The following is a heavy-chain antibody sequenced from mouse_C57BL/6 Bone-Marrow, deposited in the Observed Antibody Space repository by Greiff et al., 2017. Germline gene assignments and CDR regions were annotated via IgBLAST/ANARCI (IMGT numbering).Heavy chain of an antibody. D-gene: IGHD4-1*01. J-gene: IGHJ3*01. Sequence: GYIYIGNGYTEYNEKFKGKATLTSDTSSSTAYMQLSSLTSEDSAIYFCASLGRWFAYWGQGTLVTVSA. CDR3: ASLGRWFAY. CDR2: IYIGNGYT. V-gene: IGHV1-58*01.